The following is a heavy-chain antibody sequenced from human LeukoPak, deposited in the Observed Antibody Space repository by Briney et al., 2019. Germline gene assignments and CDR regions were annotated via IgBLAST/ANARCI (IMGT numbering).Heavy chain of an antibody. CDR2: IRFDGSNN. D-gene: IGHD3-10*01. Sequence: GGSLRLSCAASGFTFNSYGIHWVRQAPGKGLEWVAFIRFDGSNNYYADSVKGRFTISRDNSKNTLYLQMNSLRAEDTAVYYCAKASMVRGVIITTPLDYWGQGTLVTVSS. J-gene: IGHJ4*02. CDR3: AKASMVRGVIITTPLDY. CDR1: GFTFNSYG. V-gene: IGHV3-30*02.